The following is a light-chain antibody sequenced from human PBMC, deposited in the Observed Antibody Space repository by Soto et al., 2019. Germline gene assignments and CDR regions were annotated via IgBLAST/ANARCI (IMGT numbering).Light chain of an antibody. CDR1: QSVSSNY. CDR3: QQYSSSRT. CDR2: DAS. J-gene: IGKJ1*01. V-gene: IGKV3-20*01. Sequence: EIVFTQSPGTLSLSPGERATLSCRASQSVSSNYLAWYQQKPGQAPRLLMYDASSTATGIPDRFSGSGSGTDFILTISRLEPEDFAVDYCQQYSSSRTFGQGTQVDI.